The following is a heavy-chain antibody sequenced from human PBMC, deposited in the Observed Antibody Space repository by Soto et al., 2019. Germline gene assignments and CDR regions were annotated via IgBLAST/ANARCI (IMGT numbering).Heavy chain of an antibody. V-gene: IGHV3-30-3*01. J-gene: IGHJ6*02. Sequence: PGGSLRLSCAASGFTFSSYAMHWVRQAPGKGLEWVAVISYDGSNKYYADSVKGRFTISRDNSKNTLYLQMNSLRAEDTAVYYCARDPATQWSSTNYYYYYGMDVWGQGTTVTVSS. D-gene: IGHD2-15*01. CDR2: ISYDGSNK. CDR1: GFTFSSYA. CDR3: ARDPATQWSSTNYYYYYGMDV.